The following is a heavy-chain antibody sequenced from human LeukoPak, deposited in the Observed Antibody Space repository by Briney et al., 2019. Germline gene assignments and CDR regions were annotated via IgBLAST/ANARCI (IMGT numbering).Heavy chain of an antibody. V-gene: IGHV1-2*02. CDR1: GYTFTGYY. Sequence: ASVKVSCKASGYTFTGYYMHWVRQAPGQGLEWMGWINPNSGGTNYAQKFQGRVTMTRDTSISTAYMELSRLRSDDTAVYYWARDWGGDYGRPDYWGQGTLVTVSS. CDR3: ARDWGGDYGRPDY. D-gene: IGHD4-17*01. CDR2: INPNSGGT. J-gene: IGHJ4*02.